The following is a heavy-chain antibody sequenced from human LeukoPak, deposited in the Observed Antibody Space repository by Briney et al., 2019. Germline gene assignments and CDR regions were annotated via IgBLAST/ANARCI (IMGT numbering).Heavy chain of an antibody. CDR2: LYSGGST. D-gene: IGHD6-13*01. CDR1: GFTVSSDY. J-gene: IGHJ4*02. Sequence: RPGGSLRLSCAASGFTVSSDYMSWVRQPPGKGLEWVSLLYSGGSTYYADSVKGRFTISRDNSKNTLYLQMNSLRAEDTAVYYCARAPHPAAGVDYWGQGTLVTVSS. CDR3: ARAPHPAAGVDY. V-gene: IGHV3-66*01.